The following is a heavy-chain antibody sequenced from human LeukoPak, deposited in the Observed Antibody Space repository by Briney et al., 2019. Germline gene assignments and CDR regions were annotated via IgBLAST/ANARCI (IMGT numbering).Heavy chain of an antibody. V-gene: IGHV4-59*12. D-gene: IGHD6-6*01. J-gene: IGHJ4*02. CDR3: AREYSSSSQYFDY. CDR2: IYYSGST. CDR1: GGSISSYY. Sequence: PSETLSLTCTVSGGSISSYYWSWIRQPPGKGLEWIGYIYYSGSTNYNPSLKSRVTMSVDTSKNQFSLKLSSVTAADTAVYYCAREYSSSSQYFDYWGQGTLVTVSS.